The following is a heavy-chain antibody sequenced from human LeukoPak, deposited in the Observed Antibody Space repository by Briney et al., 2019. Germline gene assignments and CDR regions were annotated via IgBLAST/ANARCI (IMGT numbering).Heavy chain of an antibody. Sequence: QTGGSLRLSCAASGFTFSSYGMHWVRQAPGKGLEWVAVISYDGSNKYYADSVKGRFTISRDNSKNTLYLQMNSLRAEDTAVYYCASDELATNYYYYGMDVWGQGTTVTVSS. CDR3: ASDELATNYYYYGMDV. V-gene: IGHV3-30*03. J-gene: IGHJ6*02. D-gene: IGHD1-14*01. CDR1: GFTFSSYG. CDR2: ISYDGSNK.